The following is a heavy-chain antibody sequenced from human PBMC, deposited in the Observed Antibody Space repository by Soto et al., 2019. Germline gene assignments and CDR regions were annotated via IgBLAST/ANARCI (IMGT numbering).Heavy chain of an antibody. D-gene: IGHD5-12*01. V-gene: IGHV4-59*01. CDR2: IYYSGST. CDR3: ARGYDWFDP. Sequence: SETLSLTCSVSGDSISSSYWSWIRQPPGKGLEWIGYIYYSGSTNYNPSLKSRVTISLDTSKNQFSLKVSSVTAADTAVYYCARGYDWFDPWGHGTLVTVPS. J-gene: IGHJ5*02. CDR1: GDSISSSY.